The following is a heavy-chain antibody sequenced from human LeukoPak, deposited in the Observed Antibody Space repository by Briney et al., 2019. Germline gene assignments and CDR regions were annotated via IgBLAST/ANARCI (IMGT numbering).Heavy chain of an antibody. CDR1: GFSFSSHA. J-gene: IGHJ4*02. D-gene: IGHD1-14*01. CDR2: IDISGGST. CDR3: AKNPDESSFGSFDY. Sequence: GGSLRLSCAASGFSFSSHAMCWVRQAPGKGLEWVSSIDISGGSTYYADSVQGRFTISRDNSKNTLYLQMDSLRAEDAAVYYCAKNPDESSFGSFDYWGQGTLVTVSS. V-gene: IGHV3-23*01.